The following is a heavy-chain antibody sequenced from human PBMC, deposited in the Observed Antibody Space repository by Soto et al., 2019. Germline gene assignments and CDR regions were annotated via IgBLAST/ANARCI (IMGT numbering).Heavy chain of an antibody. V-gene: IGHV3-15*07. J-gene: IGHJ4*02. CDR1: GFTFSNAW. CDR2: IKRKIDGETT. D-gene: IGHD6-13*01. CDR3: TTYSGSSPE. Sequence: EVQLVESGGGLVKPGGSLRLSCAASGFTFSNAWMNWVRQARGKGLEWVGRIKRKIDGETTEYASPVKDRFTISRDDSKNTMFLQMNSLETEDTGVYYCTTYSGSSPEWGQGTLVTVSS.